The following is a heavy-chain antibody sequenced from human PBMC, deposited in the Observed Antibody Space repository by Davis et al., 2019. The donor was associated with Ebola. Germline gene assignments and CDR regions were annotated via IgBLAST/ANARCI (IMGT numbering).Heavy chain of an antibody. D-gene: IGHD4-11*01. Sequence: SVKLSCKASGYTFTSYGISWVRQAPGQGLEWMGWISAYNGNTNYAQKLQGRVTMTTDTSTSTAYMELRSLRSDDTAVYYCAIECSTVTTVWFDPWDQGTLVTVSS. J-gene: IGHJ5*02. CDR3: AIECSTVTTVWFDP. V-gene: IGHV1-18*04. CDR2: ISAYNGNT. CDR1: GYTFTSYG.